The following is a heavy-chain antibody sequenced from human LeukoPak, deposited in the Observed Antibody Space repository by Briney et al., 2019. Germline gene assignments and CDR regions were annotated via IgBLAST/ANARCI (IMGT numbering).Heavy chain of an antibody. CDR3: SRDWGLYAALDY. CDR2: INPNGGGT. V-gene: IGHV1-2*02. Sequence: ASVKVSCKASGYTFTSYAMNWVRQAPGQGLEWMGWINPNGGGTNYAHKFQGRVTMTIDTSINTAYMELNRLRSDDTAVYYCSRDWGLYAALDYWGQGTLVTVSS. D-gene: IGHD3-16*01. J-gene: IGHJ4*02. CDR1: GYTFTSYA.